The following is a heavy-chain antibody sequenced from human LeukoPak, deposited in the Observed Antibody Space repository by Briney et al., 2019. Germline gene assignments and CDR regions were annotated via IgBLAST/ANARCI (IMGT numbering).Heavy chain of an antibody. J-gene: IGHJ6*03. V-gene: IGHV4-61*02. CDR3: ARGRVSSSTWYSTYYYYFYMDV. D-gene: IGHD1-1*01. Sequence: PSETLSLTCTVSGGYISSGSYYWSWIRQPAGKGLEWIGRIYTSGSTNFNPSLKSRVTISVDTSKNQFSLRLRSVTAADTAVYFCARGRVSSSTWYSTYYYYFYMDVWGKGTTVTVSS. CDR1: GGYISSGSYY. CDR2: IYTSGST.